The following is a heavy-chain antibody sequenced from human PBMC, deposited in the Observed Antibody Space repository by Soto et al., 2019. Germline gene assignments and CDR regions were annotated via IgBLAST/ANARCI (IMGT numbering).Heavy chain of an antibody. D-gene: IGHD2-15*01. CDR2: IIPIFGTA. Sequence: GPSMKGSCKASGGTFSSYAISWVRQAPGQGLEWMEGIIPIFGTANYAQKFQGRVTITADESTSTAYMELSSLRSEDAAVYYCARGELLRMKNYYGMDVWGQGTTVTVSS. V-gene: IGHV1-69*13. CDR1: GGTFSSYA. J-gene: IGHJ6*02. CDR3: ARGELLRMKNYYGMDV.